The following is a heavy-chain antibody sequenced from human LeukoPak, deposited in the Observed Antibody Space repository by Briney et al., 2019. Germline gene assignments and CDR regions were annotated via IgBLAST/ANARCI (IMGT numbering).Heavy chain of an antibody. Sequence: SETLSLTCTVYGGTFTGYYWSWIRQPPGKGLEWIGESNHSGSINCNPSLKSRITISIDTSKNQFSLNLSSVTAADTAVYDCARLEYDFWSGAQSDYWGQGTLVTVSS. V-gene: IGHV4-34*01. CDR2: SNHSGSI. CDR3: ARLEYDFWSGAQSDY. J-gene: IGHJ4*02. CDR1: GGTFTGYY. D-gene: IGHD3-3*01.